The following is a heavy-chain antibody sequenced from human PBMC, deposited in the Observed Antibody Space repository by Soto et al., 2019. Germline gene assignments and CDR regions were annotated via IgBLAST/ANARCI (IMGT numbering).Heavy chain of an antibody. CDR3: CTGGYCLDY. Sequence: EVQMGESGGGLVKPGGSLRLSCAASGFTFSNAWLNWVRQVPGKGLEWVGRIKSKVDGETRDYAVPVKGRFTISRDVSTNTVYLQMNSLTADDTAAYYCCTGGYCLDYWGQGTLVTVSS. D-gene: IGHD2-8*02. CDR2: IKSKVDGETR. J-gene: IGHJ4*02. V-gene: IGHV3-15*07. CDR1: GFTFSNAW.